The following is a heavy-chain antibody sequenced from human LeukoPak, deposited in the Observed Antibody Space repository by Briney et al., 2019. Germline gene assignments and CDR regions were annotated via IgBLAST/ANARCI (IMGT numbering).Heavy chain of an antibody. Sequence: GRSLRLSCAASGFTFSSYGMHWVRQAPGKGLEWVAVIWYDGSNKYYADSVKGRFTISRDNSKNTLYLQMNSLRAEDTAVYYCARVDSSGYYYVQYGMDVWGQGTTVTVSS. CDR2: IWYDGSNK. D-gene: IGHD3-22*01. CDR1: GFTFSSYG. V-gene: IGHV3-33*08. CDR3: ARVDSSGYYYVQYGMDV. J-gene: IGHJ6*02.